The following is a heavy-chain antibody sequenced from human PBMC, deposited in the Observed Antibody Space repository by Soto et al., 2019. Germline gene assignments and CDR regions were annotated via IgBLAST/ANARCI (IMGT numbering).Heavy chain of an antibody. CDR2: IIPIFGTA. D-gene: IGHD3-22*01. CDR3: ARHYYDSSDFDY. J-gene: IGHJ4*02. CDR1: GGTFSSYA. Sequence: SVKFSCKASGGTFSSYAISWVRQAPGQGLEWMGGIIPIFGTANYAQKFQGRVTITADESTSTAYMELSSLRSEDTAVYYCARHYYDSSDFDYWGQGTLVTVSS. V-gene: IGHV1-69*13.